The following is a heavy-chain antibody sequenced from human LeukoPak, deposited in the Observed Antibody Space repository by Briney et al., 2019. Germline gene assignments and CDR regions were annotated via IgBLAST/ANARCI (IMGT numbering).Heavy chain of an antibody. CDR3: ARFSGWSGTPNYYHYMDV. CDR1: GYTFTGYY. Sequence: ASVKVSCKASGYTFTGYYMHWVRQAPGQGLEWMGRINPNSGGTNYAQKFQGRVTMTRDTSISTAYMELSRLRSDDTAVYYCARFSGWSGTPNYYHYMDVWGKGTTVTVSS. J-gene: IGHJ6*03. CDR2: INPNSGGT. V-gene: IGHV1-2*06. D-gene: IGHD6-19*01.